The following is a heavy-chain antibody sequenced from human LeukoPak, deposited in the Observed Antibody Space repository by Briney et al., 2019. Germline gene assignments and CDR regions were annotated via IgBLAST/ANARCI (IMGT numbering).Heavy chain of an antibody. D-gene: IGHD3-22*01. J-gene: IGHJ4*02. CDR1: GGSISSYY. CDR3: ARHRFYDSSGYGL. CDR2: IYYSGST. Sequence: SETLSLTCTVSGGSISSYYWSWIRQPPGKGLEWIGYIYYSGSTNYNPSLKSRVTISVDTSENQFSLKLSSVTAADTAVYYCARHRFYDSSGYGLWGQGTLVTVSS. V-gene: IGHV4-59*08.